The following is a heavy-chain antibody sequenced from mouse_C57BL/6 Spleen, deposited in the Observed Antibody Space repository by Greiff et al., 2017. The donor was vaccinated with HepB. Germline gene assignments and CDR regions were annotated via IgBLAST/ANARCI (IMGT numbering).Heavy chain of an antibody. CDR1: GFSFNTYA. Sequence: EVQLVESGGGLVQPKGSLKLSCAASGFSFNTYAMNWVRQAPGKGLEWVARIRSKSNNYATYYADSVKDRFTISRDDSESMLYLQMNNLKTEDTAMYYCVRQSDYYGSSSAWFAYWGQGTLVTVSA. CDR2: IRSKSNNYAT. J-gene: IGHJ3*01. CDR3: VRQSDYYGSSSAWFAY. D-gene: IGHD1-1*01. V-gene: IGHV10-1*01.